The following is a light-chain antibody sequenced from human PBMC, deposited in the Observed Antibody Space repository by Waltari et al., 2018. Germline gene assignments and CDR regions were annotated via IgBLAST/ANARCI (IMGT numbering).Light chain of an antibody. V-gene: IGKV1-6*01. CDR3: LQDYNYPWT. J-gene: IGKJ1*01. Sequence: AIQMTQSPSSLSASVGDRVTITCRASQGIRYDLGWYQQKPGEAPKLLIYAASSLQSGVPSRFSGGGAGTEFTLTISSLQPEDFATYYCLQDYNYPWTFGQGTKVEIK. CDR2: AAS. CDR1: QGIRYD.